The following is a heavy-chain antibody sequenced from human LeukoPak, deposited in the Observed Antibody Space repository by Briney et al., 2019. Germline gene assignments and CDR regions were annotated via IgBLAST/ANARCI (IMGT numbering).Heavy chain of an antibody. D-gene: IGHD5-18*01. V-gene: IGHV1-2*02. CDR1: GYTFSGYY. CDR2: INPNSGGT. CDR3: ATEVTD. Sequence: GASVKVSRKASGYTFSGYYMHWVRQAPGQGLEWMGWINPNSGGTKYAQKFQGRVTMTRDTSISTAYMELSRLRFDDTAVYYCATEVTDWGQGTLVTVSS. J-gene: IGHJ4*02.